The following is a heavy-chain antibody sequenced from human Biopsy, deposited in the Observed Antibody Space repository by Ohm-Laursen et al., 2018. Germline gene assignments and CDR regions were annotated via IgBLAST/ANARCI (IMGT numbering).Heavy chain of an antibody. CDR2: IDWDDAK. CDR3: ARIPILVVPAAIAYRHRRHLQGLDV. Sequence: TQTLTLTCTLSGFSLNTRGMSVTWIRQPPGKALEWLARIDWDDAKFYNGSLKTRLTISKDTSENHVVLTLSDVDPVDTATYYCARIPILVVPAAIAYRHRRHLQGLDVWGQGTTVIVSS. D-gene: IGHD2-2*02. V-gene: IGHV2-70*16. J-gene: IGHJ6*02. CDR1: GFSLNTRGMS.